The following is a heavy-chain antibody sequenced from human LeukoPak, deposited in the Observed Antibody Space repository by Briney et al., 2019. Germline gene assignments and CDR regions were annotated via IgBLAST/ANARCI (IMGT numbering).Heavy chain of an antibody. CDR2: INHSGST. J-gene: IGHJ3*02. D-gene: IGHD3-3*01. CDR3: ARHNSNYDFWSGWDAFDI. CDR1: GGSFSGYY. Sequence: SETLSLTCAVYGGSFSGYYWSWIRQPPGKGLEWIGEINHSGSTNYNPSLKSRVTISVDTSKNQFSLKLSSVTAADTAVYYCARHNSNYDFWSGWDAFDIWGQGTMVTVSS. V-gene: IGHV4-34*01.